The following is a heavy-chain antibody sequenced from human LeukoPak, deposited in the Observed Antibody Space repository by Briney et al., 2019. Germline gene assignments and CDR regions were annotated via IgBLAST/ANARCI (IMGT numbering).Heavy chain of an antibody. J-gene: IGHJ4*02. CDR2: INPNSGGT. CDR3: ARTYYDYVWGSYRDDYYFDY. V-gene: IGHV1-2*02. Sequence: ASVKVSRKASGYTFTGYYMHWVRQAPGQGLEWMGWINPNSGGTNYAQKFQGRVTMTRDTSISTAYMELSRLRSDDTAVYYCARTYYDYVWGSYRDDYYFDYWGQGTLVTVSS. D-gene: IGHD3-16*02. CDR1: GYTFTGYY.